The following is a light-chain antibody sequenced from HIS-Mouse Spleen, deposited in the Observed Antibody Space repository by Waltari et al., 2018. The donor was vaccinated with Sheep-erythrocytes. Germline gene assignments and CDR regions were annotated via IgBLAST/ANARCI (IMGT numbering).Light chain of an antibody. CDR2: DVS. Sequence: QSALTQPRSVSGSPGQSVTISCPGTSSDVGGYNYVSLYPQHPGKAPKRMIYDVSKRPSGVPDRFSGSKSGNTASLTISGLQAEDEADYYCCSYAGSYNHVFATGTKVTVL. V-gene: IGLV2-11*01. J-gene: IGLJ1*01. CDR3: CSYAGSYNHV. CDR1: SSDVGGYNY.